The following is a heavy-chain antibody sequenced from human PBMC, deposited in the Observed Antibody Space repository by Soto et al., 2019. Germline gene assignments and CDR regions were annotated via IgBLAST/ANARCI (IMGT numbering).Heavy chain of an antibody. CDR2: IYPGDSDT. J-gene: IGHJ5*02. Sequence: PGESLKISCKGSGYSFTSYWIGWVRQMPGKGLEWMGIIYPGDSDTRYSPSFQGQVTISADKSISTAYLQWSSLKASDTAMYYCARLACSGGSCYSGDNWFDPWGQGTLVTVSS. CDR3: ARLACSGGSCYSGDNWFDP. CDR1: GYSFTSYW. V-gene: IGHV5-51*01. D-gene: IGHD2-15*01.